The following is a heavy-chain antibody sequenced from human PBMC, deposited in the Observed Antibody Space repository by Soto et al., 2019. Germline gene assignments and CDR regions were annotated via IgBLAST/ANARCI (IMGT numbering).Heavy chain of an antibody. V-gene: IGHV1-69*10. J-gene: IGHJ6*02. D-gene: IGHD3-10*01. CDR2: VIPVFGLA. CDR1: GGTFSSYA. CDR3: ARGKSYYGSGKGIYDYYSLDV. Sequence: SVKVSCKSSGGTFSSYAISWVRQAPGQGLEWMGGVIPVFGLATYAQKVQGRVTITADKSTNTAYMEVSSLRSEDTAVYYCARGKSYYGSGKGIYDYYSLDVWGQGTQVTVSS.